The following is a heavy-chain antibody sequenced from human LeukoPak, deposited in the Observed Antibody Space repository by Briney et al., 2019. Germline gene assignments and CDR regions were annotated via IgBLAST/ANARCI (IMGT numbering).Heavy chain of an antibody. Sequence: SETLSLTCSVSGGSISSSSYYWGWIRQPPGKGLEWIGSIYYSGSTYYNPSLKSRVTISVDTSRNQFSLKLYSVTAADTAVYYCARGTRGDSYGYAKFDFWGQGTLVTVSS. V-gene: IGHV4-39*07. CDR1: GGSISSSSYY. CDR2: IYYSGST. D-gene: IGHD5-18*01. CDR3: ARGTRGDSYGYAKFDF. J-gene: IGHJ4*02.